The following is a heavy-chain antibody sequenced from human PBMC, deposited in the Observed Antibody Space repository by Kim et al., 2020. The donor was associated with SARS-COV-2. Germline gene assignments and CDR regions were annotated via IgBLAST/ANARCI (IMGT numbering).Heavy chain of an antibody. V-gene: IGHV4-39*01. CDR3: ARRGLLWFGELFAP. Sequence: NSSHKDRVTMSVDTSRNQFSLKQSSVTAADTAVYYCARRGLLWFGELFAPWGQGTLVTVSS. D-gene: IGHD3-10*01. J-gene: IGHJ5*02.